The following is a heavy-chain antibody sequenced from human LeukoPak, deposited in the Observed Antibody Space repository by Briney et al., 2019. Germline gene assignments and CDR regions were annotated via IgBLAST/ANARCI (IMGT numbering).Heavy chain of an antibody. CDR3: ARAHPHYYDSSGPFDY. D-gene: IGHD3-22*01. CDR2: IWYDGSNK. J-gene: IGHJ4*02. CDR1: GFTFSSYG. V-gene: IGHV3-33*01. Sequence: GGSLRLSCAASGFTFSSYGMHWVRQAPGKGLEWVAVIWYDGSNKYYADSVKGRFTISRDNSKNTLYLQVNSLRAEDTAVYYCARAHPHYYDSSGPFDYWGQGTLVTVSS.